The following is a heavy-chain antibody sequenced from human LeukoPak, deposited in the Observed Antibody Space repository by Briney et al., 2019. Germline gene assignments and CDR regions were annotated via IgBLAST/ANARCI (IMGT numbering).Heavy chain of an antibody. CDR3: ARDNPPDY. CDR1: GFTFSSSW. CDR2: IKQDASEK. Sequence: SGGSLRLSCVASGFTFSSSWMSWVRQAPGKGLEWVANIKQDASEKSYVESVRGRFTISRDNAKNSLYLQLNSLRAEDTALYYCARDNPPDYWGQGTLVTVSS. J-gene: IGHJ4*02. V-gene: IGHV3-7*03.